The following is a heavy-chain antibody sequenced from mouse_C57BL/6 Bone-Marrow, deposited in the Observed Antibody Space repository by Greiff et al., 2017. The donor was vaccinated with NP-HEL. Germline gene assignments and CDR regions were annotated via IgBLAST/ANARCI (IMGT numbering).Heavy chain of an antibody. V-gene: IGHV1-54*01. CDR3: ARGTTVVATGASFDD. CDR1: GYAFTNYL. Sequence: QVQLQQSGAELVRPGTSVKVSCKASGYAFTNYLIEWVKQRPGQGLEWIGVINPGSGGTNYNEKFKGKATLTADKSSSTAYMQLSSLTSEDSAVYFCARGTTVVATGASFDDWGQGTTLTVSS. CDR2: INPGSGGT. D-gene: IGHD1-1*01. J-gene: IGHJ2*01.